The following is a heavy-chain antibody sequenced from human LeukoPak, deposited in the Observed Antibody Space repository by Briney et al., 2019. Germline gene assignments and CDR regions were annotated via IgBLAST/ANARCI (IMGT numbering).Heavy chain of an antibody. Sequence: SETLSLTCAVYGGSFSGYYWSWIRQSPGKGLEWIGEVNHGGSANYNPSLKSRVTISVDTSKNQFSLKLSSVTAADTAVYFCARHGYSIHVLDSWGQGTLVTVSS. CDR1: GGSFSGYY. V-gene: IGHV4-34*01. CDR3: ARHGYSIHVLDS. D-gene: IGHD5-24*01. J-gene: IGHJ4*02. CDR2: VNHGGSA.